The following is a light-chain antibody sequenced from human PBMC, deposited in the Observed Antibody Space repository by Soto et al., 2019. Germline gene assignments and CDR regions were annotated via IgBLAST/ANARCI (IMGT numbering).Light chain of an antibody. CDR3: QKCNSAPLT. CDR2: AAF. J-gene: IGKJ4*01. V-gene: IGKV1-27*01. Sequence: DIQMTQSASSLSASVGDRVTITCRASQDIGNYLAWYQQKPGKVPKVLTYAAFILQSGVPSRFSGSGSGTDFTLTISSLQPADVATYYCQKCNSAPLTFGGGTKVEIK. CDR1: QDIGNY.